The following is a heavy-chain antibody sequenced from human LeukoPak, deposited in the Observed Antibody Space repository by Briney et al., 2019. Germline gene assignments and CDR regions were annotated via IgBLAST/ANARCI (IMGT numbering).Heavy chain of an antibody. J-gene: IGHJ4*02. CDR1: GGTFSSYA. V-gene: IGHV1-69*05. Sequence: SVTVSCKASGGTFSSYAISWVRQAPGQGLEWMGGIIPIFGTANYAQKFQGRVTITTDESTSTAYMELSSLRSEDTAVYYCARVNEYGDYYFDYWGQGTLVTVSS. CDR2: IIPIFGTA. CDR3: ARVNEYGDYYFDY. D-gene: IGHD4-17*01.